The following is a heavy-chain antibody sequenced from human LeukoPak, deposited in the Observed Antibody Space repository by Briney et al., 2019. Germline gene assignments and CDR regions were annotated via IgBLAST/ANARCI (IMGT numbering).Heavy chain of an antibody. CDR3: ARYSSGRPPFDY. D-gene: IGHD3-22*01. J-gene: IGHJ4*02. CDR1: GYTFTGYY. Sequence: GASVKVSCKASGYTFTGYYMYWVRQAPGQGLEWMGWINSNSGGTNYAQKFQGRVTMTRDTSISTAYMELSSLRSDDTAVYYCARYSSGRPPFDYWGQGTLVTVSS. V-gene: IGHV1-2*02. CDR2: INSNSGGT.